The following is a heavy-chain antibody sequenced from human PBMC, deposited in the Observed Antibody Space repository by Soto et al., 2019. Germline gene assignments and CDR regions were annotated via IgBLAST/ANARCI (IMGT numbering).Heavy chain of an antibody. CDR3: AREAAAGQFDY. D-gene: IGHD6-13*01. CDR1: GFTFSSYE. V-gene: IGHV3-48*03. CDR2: ISSSGSTI. Sequence: EVLLVESGGGLVQPGGSLRLSCAASGFTFSSYEMNWVRQAPGKGLEWVSYISSSGSTIYYADSVKGRFTISRDNAKNSLYLQMNSLRAEDTAVYYCAREAAAGQFDYWGQGTLVTVSS. J-gene: IGHJ4*02.